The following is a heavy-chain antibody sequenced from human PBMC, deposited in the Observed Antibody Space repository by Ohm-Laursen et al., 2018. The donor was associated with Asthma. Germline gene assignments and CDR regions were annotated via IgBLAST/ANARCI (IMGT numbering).Heavy chain of an antibody. J-gene: IGHJ4*02. Sequence: LSLTCAVYGGSFSGYYWSWVRQAPGKGLEWVSGISGSGGSTYYADSVKGRFTIYRDNSKNTLYLQMNSLRAEDTAVYYCAKRYSSDYWGQGTLVTVSS. D-gene: IGHD1-14*01. CDR1: GGSFSGYY. V-gene: IGHV3-23*01. CDR2: ISGSGGST. CDR3: AKRYSSDY.